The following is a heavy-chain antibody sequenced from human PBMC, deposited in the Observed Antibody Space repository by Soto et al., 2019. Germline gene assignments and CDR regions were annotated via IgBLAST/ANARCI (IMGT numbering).Heavy chain of an antibody. V-gene: IGHV3-30*04. CDR3: AGGDTAMVTDFDY. J-gene: IGHJ4*02. CDR2: ISYDGSNK. D-gene: IGHD5-18*01. Sequence: GGSLRLSCAASGFTFSSYAMHWVRQAPGKGLEWVAVISYDGSNKYYADSVKGRFTISRDNSKNTLYLQMNSLRAEDTAVYYCAGGDTAMVTDFDYWGQGTLVTVSS. CDR1: GFTFSSYA.